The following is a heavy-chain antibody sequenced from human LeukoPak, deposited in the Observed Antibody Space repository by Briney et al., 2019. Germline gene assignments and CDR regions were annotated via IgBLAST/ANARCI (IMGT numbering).Heavy chain of an antibody. V-gene: IGHV1-2*02. J-gene: IGHJ4*02. CDR3: ARSQYRYSSSWYCFDY. CDR2: INPNSGGT. D-gene: IGHD6-13*01. CDR1: GYTFTGYY. Sequence: ASVKVSCKASGYTFTGYYMHWVRQAPGQGLEWMGWINPNSGGTNYAQKFQGRVTMTRDTSISTAYMELSRLRSDDTAVYYCARSQYRYSSSWYCFDYWGQGTLVTVSS.